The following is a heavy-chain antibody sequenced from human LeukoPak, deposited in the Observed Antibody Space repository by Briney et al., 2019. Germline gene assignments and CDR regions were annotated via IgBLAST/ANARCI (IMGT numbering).Heavy chain of an antibody. CDR3: ARGTSVDSSGYPLDFQH. CDR2: ISSSSSTI. D-gene: IGHD3-22*01. J-gene: IGHJ1*01. V-gene: IGHV3-48*01. Sequence: GGSLRLSCAASGFTFSSYSMNWVRQAPGKGLECVSYISSSSSTIYYADSVKGRFTISRDNAKNSLYLQMNSLRAEDTAVYYCARGTSVDSSGYPLDFQHWGQGTLVTVSS. CDR1: GFTFSSYS.